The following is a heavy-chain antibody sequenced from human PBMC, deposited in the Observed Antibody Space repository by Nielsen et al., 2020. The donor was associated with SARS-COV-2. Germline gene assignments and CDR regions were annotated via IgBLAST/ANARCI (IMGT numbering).Heavy chain of an antibody. J-gene: IGHJ6*02. CDR3: ARVPMYSSSSNYYGMDV. CDR2: INAGNGNT. CDR1: GYTFTSYA. D-gene: IGHD6-13*01. V-gene: IGHV1-3*01. Sequence: ASVKVSCKASGYTFTSYAMHWVRQAPGQRLEWMGWINAGNGNTKYSQKFQGRVTITRDTSASTAYMELSSLRSEDTAVYYCARVPMYSSSSNYYGMDVWGQGTTVTASS.